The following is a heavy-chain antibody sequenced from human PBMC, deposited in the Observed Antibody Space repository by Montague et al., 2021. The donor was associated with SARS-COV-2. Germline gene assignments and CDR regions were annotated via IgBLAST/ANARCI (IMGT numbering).Heavy chain of an antibody. V-gene: IGHV4-39*01. CDR3: ARLESTRGVIIRGAFHI. CDR1: GDSITNSRYY. Sequence: SETLSLTCSVSGDSITNSRYYWGWIRQPPGKGLEWIGTIYYSGSAYYNPSLKSRVTISVDTSKDQFSLKLNPVTATDTAVYYRARLESTRGVIIRGAFHIWGQGTKVTVSS. D-gene: IGHD3-10*01. J-gene: IGHJ3*02. CDR2: IYYSGSA.